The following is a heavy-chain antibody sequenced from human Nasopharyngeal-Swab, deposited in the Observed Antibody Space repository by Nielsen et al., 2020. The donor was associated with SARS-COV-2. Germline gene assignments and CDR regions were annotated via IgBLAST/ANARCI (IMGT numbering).Heavy chain of an antibody. Sequence: SETLSLTCAVYGGSFSGYYWSWIRQPPGKGLEWIGEINHSGSTNYNPSLKSRVTISVGTSKNQFSLKLSSVTAADTAVYYCARGRGVAAQNWFDPWGQGTLVTVSS. CDR1: GGSFSGYY. D-gene: IGHD6-6*01. J-gene: IGHJ5*02. V-gene: IGHV4-34*01. CDR3: ARGRGVAAQNWFDP. CDR2: INHSGST.